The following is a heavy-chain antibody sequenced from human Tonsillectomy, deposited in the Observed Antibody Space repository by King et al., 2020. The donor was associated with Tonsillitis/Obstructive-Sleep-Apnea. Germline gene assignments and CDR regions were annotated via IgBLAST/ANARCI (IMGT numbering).Heavy chain of an antibody. V-gene: IGHV4-34*01. Sequence: VQLQQWGAGLLKPSETLSLTCAVYGGSCSGYYWSWIRQPPGKGLEWIGEINHSGSTNSNPSLKSRVTISVDTSKNQFSLKLSSVTAADTAVYYCSSGGYCSSTRCRTNRFDPWGQGTLVTVSS. D-gene: IGHD2-2*01. CDR2: INHSGST. CDR1: GGSCSGYY. J-gene: IGHJ5*02. CDR3: SSGGYCSSTRCRTNRFDP.